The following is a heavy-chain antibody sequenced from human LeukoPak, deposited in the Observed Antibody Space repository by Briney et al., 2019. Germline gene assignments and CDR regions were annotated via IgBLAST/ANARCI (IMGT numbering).Heavy chain of an antibody. Sequence: PSETLSLTCTVPGGSISSGSYYSSWIRQPAGRGLERIGRIYTSGSTNYNPSLKSPVTISVDTSKNQFSLKLSSVTAADTAVYYCARFGATKYYYYYYMDVWGKGTTVTVSS. CDR3: ARFGATKYYYYYYMDV. J-gene: IGHJ6*03. CDR2: IYTSGST. CDR1: GGSISSGSYY. D-gene: IGHD3-10*01. V-gene: IGHV4-61*02.